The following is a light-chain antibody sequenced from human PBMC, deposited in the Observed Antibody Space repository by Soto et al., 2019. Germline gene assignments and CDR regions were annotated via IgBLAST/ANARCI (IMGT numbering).Light chain of an antibody. CDR2: GAS. CDR1: QSVSSSY. CDR3: QQYGSSPRT. J-gene: IGKJ3*01. Sequence: EIVLTQSPGTLSLSPGERATLSCRASQSVSSSYLAWYQQKPGQAPRLLIYGASSRATGIPDRFSGSESGTDFTLTISRLKPEDFAVYYCQQYGSSPRTFGPGTKVDIK. V-gene: IGKV3-20*01.